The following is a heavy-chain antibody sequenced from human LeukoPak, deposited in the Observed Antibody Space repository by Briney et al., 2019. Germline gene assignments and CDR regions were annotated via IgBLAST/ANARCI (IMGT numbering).Heavy chain of an antibody. D-gene: IGHD3-10*01. CDR3: AKRGIVIRGLLIIGFHKEAYYFDS. CDR2: ISGSAGGT. Sequence: GGSLRLSCVVSGITLSNYAMSWVRQAPGKGLEWVSGISGSAGGTNYADSVKGRFTISRDNSMNTMYLQMNSLRAEDTAVYFCAKRGIVIRGLLIIGFHKEAYYFDSWGQGILVTVS. V-gene: IGHV3-23*01. J-gene: IGHJ4*02. CDR1: GITLSNYA.